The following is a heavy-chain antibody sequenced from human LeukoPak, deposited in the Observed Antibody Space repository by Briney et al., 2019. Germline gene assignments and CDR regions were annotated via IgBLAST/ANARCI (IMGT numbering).Heavy chain of an antibody. Sequence: GRSLRLSCAASGFTFSSYGMHWVRQAPGKGLEWVAVISYDGSNKYYADSVKGRFTISRDNSKNTLYLQMNSLRAEDTAACYCAKWPSGYSYGSYPFDYWGQGTLVTVSS. D-gene: IGHD5-18*01. CDR3: AKWPSGYSYGSYPFDY. CDR1: GFTFSSYG. CDR2: ISYDGSNK. J-gene: IGHJ4*02. V-gene: IGHV3-30*18.